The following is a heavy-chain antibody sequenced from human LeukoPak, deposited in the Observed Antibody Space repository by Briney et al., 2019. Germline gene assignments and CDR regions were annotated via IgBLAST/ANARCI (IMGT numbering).Heavy chain of an antibody. J-gene: IGHJ4*02. CDR3: AKAPVTTCRGAFCYPFDY. D-gene: IGHD2-15*01. V-gene: IGHV3-23*01. Sequence: GGSLRLSCAASGFTLSSYAMSWVRQAPGKGLEWVSAISDTGNTYHADSVKGRFTISRDSSKNTLFLQMNRLSPEEAAVYYCAKAPVTTCRGAFCYPFDYWGLGTLVTVSS. CDR1: GFTLSSYA. CDR2: ISDTGNT.